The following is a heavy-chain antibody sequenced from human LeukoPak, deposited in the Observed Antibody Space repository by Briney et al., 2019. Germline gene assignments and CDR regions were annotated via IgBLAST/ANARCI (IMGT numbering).Heavy chain of an antibody. CDR3: ARVPGRGDGGYYYYYMDV. D-gene: IGHD1-14*01. CDR1: GFTFSSYS. Sequence: GGSLRLSCAASGFTFSSYSMNWVRQAPGKGLEWVSSNSSSSRYISYADSVKGRLTISRDNAKNSLYLQMNSLSAEHTAVYYCARVPGRGDGGYYYYYMDVWGKGTTVTVSS. V-gene: IGHV3-21*01. CDR2: NSSSSRYI. J-gene: IGHJ6*03.